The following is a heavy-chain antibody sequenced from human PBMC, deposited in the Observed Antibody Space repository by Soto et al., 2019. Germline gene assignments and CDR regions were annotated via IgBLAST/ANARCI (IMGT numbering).Heavy chain of an antibody. Sequence: GASVKVSCKASGYTFTSYYMHWVRQAPGQGLEWMGIINPSGGSTSYAQKFQGRVTMTRDTSTSTVYMELSSLRSEDTAVYYCARDLGYCSSTSLWECYYYGMDVWGQGTTVTVSS. CDR3: ARDLGYCSSTSLWECYYYGMDV. CDR2: INPSGGST. V-gene: IGHV1-46*01. J-gene: IGHJ6*02. CDR1: GYTFTSYY. D-gene: IGHD2-2*01.